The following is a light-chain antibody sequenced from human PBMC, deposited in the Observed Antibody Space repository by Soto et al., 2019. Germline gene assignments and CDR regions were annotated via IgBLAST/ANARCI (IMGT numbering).Light chain of an antibody. CDR3: SSYAGSNNFVV. J-gene: IGLJ1*01. V-gene: IGLV2-8*01. Sequence: QSALTQPPSASGSPGQSVTISCAGSSRDVGAYDSVSWYQQHPGKAPKLIISEVDKRPSGVPDRFSGSKSGNTASLTVSGLQTEDDADYYCSSYAGSNNFVVFGTGTKVTVL. CDR2: EVD. CDR1: SRDVGAYDS.